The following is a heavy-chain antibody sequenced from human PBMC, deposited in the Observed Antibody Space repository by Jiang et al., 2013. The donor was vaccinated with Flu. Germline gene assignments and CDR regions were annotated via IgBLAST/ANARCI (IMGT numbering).Heavy chain of an antibody. CDR1: GGTFSSYA. CDR2: IIPILGIA. Sequence: KKPGSSVKVSCKASGGTFSSYAISWVRQAPGQGLEWMGRIIPILGIANYAQKFQGRVTITADKSTSTAYMELSSLRSEDTAVYYCARSVDTAMVGLYYYGMDVWGKGTTVTVSS. D-gene: IGHD5-18*01. J-gene: IGHJ6*04. V-gene: IGHV1-69*04. CDR3: ARSVDTAMVGLYYYGMDV.